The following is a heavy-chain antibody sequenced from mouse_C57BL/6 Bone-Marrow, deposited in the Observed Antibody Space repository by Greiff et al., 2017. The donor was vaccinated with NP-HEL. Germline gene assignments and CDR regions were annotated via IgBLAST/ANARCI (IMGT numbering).Heavy chain of an antibody. CDR1: GFTFTDYY. CDR2: IRNKANGYTT. V-gene: IGHV7-3*01. CDR3: ARYRVSMDY. J-gene: IGHJ4*01. Sequence: EVKVVESGGGLVQPGGSLSLSCAASGFTFTDYYMSWVRQPPGKALEWLGFIRNKANGYTTEYSASVKGRFTISRDNYQSILYLQMNALRAEDSATYYCARYRVSMDYWGQGTSVTVSS.